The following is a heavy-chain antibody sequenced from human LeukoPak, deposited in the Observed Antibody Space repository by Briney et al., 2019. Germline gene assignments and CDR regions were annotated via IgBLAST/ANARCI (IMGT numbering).Heavy chain of an antibody. Sequence: QPGGSLRLSCAASGFTFSSYWMHWVRQAPGKGLVWVSRINSDGSTTTYADSVKGRFTISRDNAKNSLYLQMNSLRAEDTAVYCCARDLGGGFGDLVYWGQGTLVTVSS. CDR2: INSDGSTT. CDR1: GFTFSSYW. V-gene: IGHV3-74*01. J-gene: IGHJ4*02. CDR3: ARDLGGGFGDLVY. D-gene: IGHD3-10*01.